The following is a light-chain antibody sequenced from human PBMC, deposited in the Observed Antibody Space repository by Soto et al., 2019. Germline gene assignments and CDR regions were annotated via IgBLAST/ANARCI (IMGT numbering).Light chain of an antibody. CDR2: DAS. J-gene: IGKJ4*01. CDR3: QQANSFPLN. CDR1: QTISSW. Sequence: DVQMTQSPSTLSGSVGDRVTITWRASQTISSWLAWYQQKLGKAPKLLIFDASSLQSGVPSRFSGSGSGTDFTLTISSLQPEDFATYYCQQANSFPLNFGGGTKVDIK. V-gene: IGKV1-12*01.